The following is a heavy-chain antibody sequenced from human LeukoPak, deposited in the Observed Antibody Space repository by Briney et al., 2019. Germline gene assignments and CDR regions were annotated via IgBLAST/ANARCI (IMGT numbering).Heavy chain of an antibody. V-gene: IGHV1-18*01. Sequence: ASVKVSCKASGYTFTSYGISWVRQAPGQGLEWMGWISAYNGNTNYAQKLQGRVTMTTDTSTSTAYMELRSVRSDDTAVYYCARDDYYGSGSYYNGRPDAFDIWGQGTMVTVSS. D-gene: IGHD3-10*01. CDR3: ARDDYYGSGSYYNGRPDAFDI. CDR2: ISAYNGNT. J-gene: IGHJ3*02. CDR1: GYTFTSYG.